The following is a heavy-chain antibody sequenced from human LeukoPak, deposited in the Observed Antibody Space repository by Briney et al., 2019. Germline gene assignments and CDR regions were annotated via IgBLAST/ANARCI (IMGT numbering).Heavy chain of an antibody. CDR2: VKQDGIDK. Sequence: GGSLRLSCAASGFTFSSYSMNWVRQAPGKGLEWVADVKQDGIDKHYVDSVKGRFTISRDNAKNSLYLEMNSLRVEDTALYYCATLDAFDVWGQGTMVTVSS. CDR3: ATLDAFDV. CDR1: GFTFSSYS. V-gene: IGHV3-7*01. J-gene: IGHJ3*01.